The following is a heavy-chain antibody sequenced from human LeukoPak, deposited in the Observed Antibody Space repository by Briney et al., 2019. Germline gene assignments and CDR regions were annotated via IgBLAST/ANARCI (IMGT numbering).Heavy chain of an antibody. D-gene: IGHD4-11*01. Sequence: GGSLRLSCAASGCTFNRYAMHWVRQAPGKGLEWVAFISYDGSNKYYTDSVKGRFTISRDNSKNTLYLQMNGLRAEDTAVYYCARAISSTAQLAFDIWGQGTMVTVSS. J-gene: IGHJ3*02. V-gene: IGHV3-30-3*01. CDR3: ARAISSTAQLAFDI. CDR1: GCTFNRYA. CDR2: ISYDGSNK.